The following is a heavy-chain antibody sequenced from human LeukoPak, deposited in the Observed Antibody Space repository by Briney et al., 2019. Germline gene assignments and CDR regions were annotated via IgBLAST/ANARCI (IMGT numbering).Heavy chain of an antibody. CDR1: GFTFSSYG. Sequence: GGSLRLSCAASGFTFSSYGMHWVRQAPGKGLEWVAVISYDGSNKYYADSVKGRFTISRDNSKNTLYLQMNSLRAEDTAVYYCARDLGLAIVGATTHFYYWGQGTLVTVSS. J-gene: IGHJ4*02. CDR3: ARDLGLAIVGATTHFYY. V-gene: IGHV3-30*03. CDR2: ISYDGSNK. D-gene: IGHD1-26*01.